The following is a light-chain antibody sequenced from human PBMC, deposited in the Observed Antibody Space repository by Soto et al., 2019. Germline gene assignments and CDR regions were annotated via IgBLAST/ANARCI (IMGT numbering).Light chain of an antibody. CDR1: EDVSDY. CDR3: QLYKNVILT. J-gene: IGKJ4*01. CDR2: DAS. Sequence: DITLTQSPSSLSASVGDRVTLTCQASEDVSDYVNWYQQKPGRAPKRLIYDASKLETGVPSRFSGRGSGTDFSFTIRDLQPEDFATYYCQLYKNVILTFGGGTRVDI. V-gene: IGKV1-33*01.